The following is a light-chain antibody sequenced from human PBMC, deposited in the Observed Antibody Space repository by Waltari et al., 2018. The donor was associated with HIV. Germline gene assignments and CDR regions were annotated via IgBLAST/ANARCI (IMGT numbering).Light chain of an antibody. CDR2: EVT. J-gene: IGLJ3*02. CDR1: SSDIGAYNR. V-gene: IGLV2-18*02. Sequence: QSALTQPPSVSGSLGQSVTISCTGTSSDIGAYNRVSWYQQSPGTAPKLRIYEVTHRPSGVPVRFSGSKSGNTASLTISGLQADEEADYYCSSYTTSSTWVFGGGTKLTVL. CDR3: SSYTTSSTWV.